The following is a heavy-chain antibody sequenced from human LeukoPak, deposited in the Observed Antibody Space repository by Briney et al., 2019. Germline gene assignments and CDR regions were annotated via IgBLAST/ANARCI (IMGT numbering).Heavy chain of an antibody. D-gene: IGHD6-13*01. V-gene: IGHV3-23*01. CDR3: AKDQTGYSSSWYGWAFDY. CDR1: GFTFSSYA. Sequence: GGSLRLSCAASGFTFSSYAMSWVRQAPGKGLEWVSAISGSGGSTYYADSVKGRFTISRDNSKNTLYLQMNSLRAEDTAVYYCAKDQTGYSSSWYGWAFDYWGQGTLVTVFS. J-gene: IGHJ4*02. CDR2: ISGSGGST.